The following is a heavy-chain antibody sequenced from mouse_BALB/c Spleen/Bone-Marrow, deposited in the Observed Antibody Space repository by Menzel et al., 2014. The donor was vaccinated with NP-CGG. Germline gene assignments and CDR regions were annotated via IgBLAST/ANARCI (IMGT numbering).Heavy chain of an antibody. CDR1: GFDFSRYW. D-gene: IGHD2-14*01. CDR3: AHRYDVAMDY. CDR2: INPDSSTI. J-gene: IGHJ4*01. Sequence: EVKLVESGGGLVQPGGSLKLPCAASGFDFSRYWMSWVRQAPGKGLEWIGEINPDSSTINYTPSLKDKFIISRDNAKNTLYLQMSKVRSEDTALYYCAHRYDVAMDYWGQGTSVTVSS. V-gene: IGHV4-1*02.